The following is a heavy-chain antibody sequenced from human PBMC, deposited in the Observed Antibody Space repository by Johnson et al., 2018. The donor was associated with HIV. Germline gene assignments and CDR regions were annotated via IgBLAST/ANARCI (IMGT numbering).Heavy chain of an antibody. CDR2: IYNDGTT. V-gene: IGHV3-66*01. J-gene: IGHJ3*02. CDR1: GFTFSSYW. Sequence: MLLVESGGGLVQPGGSLRLSCAASGFTFSSYWMSWVRQAPGKGLEWVSLIYNDGTTYYADSVKGRFTISRDTSKNTLHLQMNSLRAEDTAVYYCAKTAAADAFDIWGQGTMVTVSS. CDR3: AKTAAADAFDI. D-gene: IGHD2-2*01.